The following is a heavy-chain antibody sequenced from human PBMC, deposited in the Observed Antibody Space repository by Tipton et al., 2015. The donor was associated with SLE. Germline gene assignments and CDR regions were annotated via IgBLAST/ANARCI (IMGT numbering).Heavy chain of an antibody. J-gene: IGHJ3*02. CDR1: GYTFTSYY. V-gene: IGHV1-46*01. Sequence: QLVQSGAEVKKPGASVKVSCKASGYTFTSYYMHWVRQAPGQGLEWMGIINPSGGSTSYAQKFQGRVTMTRDTSTSTIYMELSSLRSEDTAVYYCARDVLYYDSGAYVGGHAAFDIWGQGTMVAVSS. CDR3: ARDVLYYDSGAYVGGHAAFDI. D-gene: IGHD3-22*01. CDR2: INPSGGST.